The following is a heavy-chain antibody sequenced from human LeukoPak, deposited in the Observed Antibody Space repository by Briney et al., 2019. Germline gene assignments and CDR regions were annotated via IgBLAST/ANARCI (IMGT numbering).Heavy chain of an antibody. J-gene: IGHJ6*03. CDR2: VHYSGST. CDR1: GGSISSHY. Sequence: SETLSLTCTVSGGSISSHYLTWIRQPPGQALEWIGYVHYSGSTNYNPSLKSRVTMSVDTSKNQFSLKLSSVTAADTAVYYCARDHYYYYMDVWGKGTTVTVSS. CDR3: ARDHYYYYMDV. V-gene: IGHV4-59*11.